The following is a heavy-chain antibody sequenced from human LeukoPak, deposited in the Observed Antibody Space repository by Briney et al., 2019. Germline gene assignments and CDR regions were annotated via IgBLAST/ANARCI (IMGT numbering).Heavy chain of an antibody. D-gene: IGHD3-10*01. J-gene: IGHJ6*03. CDR2: ISYDGTNK. CDR3: AKGGAVSSKSITLVRGTRRYYYYMDV. Sequence: GGSLRLSCAASGFTFNSYTMHWVRQAPGKGLEWVSVISYDGTNKYYGDSVKGRFTISRDNSKNTLYLQMNSLRAEDTAVYYCAKGGAVSSKSITLVRGTRRYYYYMDVWGKGTTVTISS. CDR1: GFTFNSYT. V-gene: IGHV3-30*04.